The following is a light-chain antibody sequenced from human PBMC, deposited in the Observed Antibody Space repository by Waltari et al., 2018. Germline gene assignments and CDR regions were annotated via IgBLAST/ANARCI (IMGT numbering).Light chain of an antibody. V-gene: IGLV2-14*01. CDR3: SSYSTSKTPVV. Sequence: QSALTQPAFVSGSRGQTITISCTGASSDVGGENYVSWYQHHPGAVPKLLIYEVTNRASGISTRFSGAKSGNTASLVISGVQAADEADYYCSSYSTSKTPVVFGGGTKLTV. J-gene: IGLJ2*01. CDR1: SSDVGGENY. CDR2: EVT.